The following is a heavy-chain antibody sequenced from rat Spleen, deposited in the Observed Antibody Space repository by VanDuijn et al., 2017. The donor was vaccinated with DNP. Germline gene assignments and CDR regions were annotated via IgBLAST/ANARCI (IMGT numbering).Heavy chain of an antibody. CDR1: GYSITSNY. V-gene: IGHV3-1*01. J-gene: IGHJ4*01. D-gene: IGHD1-4*01. CDR3: TKYYPGQRVMDA. CDR2: ISYSGNT. Sequence: EVQLQESGPGLVKPSQSLSLTCSVTGYSITSNYWGWIRKFPGNKMEWIGHISYSGNTSYNPSLKSRGSITRDTSKNQFFLQLDSVTNEDTATYYCTKYYPGQRVMDAWGQGASVTVSS.